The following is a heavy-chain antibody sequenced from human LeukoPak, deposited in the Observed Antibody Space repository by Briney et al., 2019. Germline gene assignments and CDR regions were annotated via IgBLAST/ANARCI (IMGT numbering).Heavy chain of an antibody. J-gene: IGHJ4*02. CDR2: IVVGSGNT. V-gene: IGHV1-58*01. D-gene: IGHD3-10*01. CDR3: AADRAGSYLRLVY. CDR1: GFTFTSSV. Sequence: SVKVSCKASGFTFTSSVVQWVRQARGQRLEWIGWIVVGSGNTNYAQKFQERVTITRDMSTSTAYMELSSLRFEDTAVYYCAADRAGSYLRLVYWGQGTPVTVSS.